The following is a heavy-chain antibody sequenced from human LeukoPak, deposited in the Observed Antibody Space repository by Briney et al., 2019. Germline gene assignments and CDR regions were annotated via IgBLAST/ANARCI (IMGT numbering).Heavy chain of an antibody. CDR3: TLGSLYSSSWYGDF. Sequence: GGSLRLSCAASGFTFSDYYMSWIRQAPGKGLEWVSYISSSGSTIYYADSVKGRFTISRDNAKNSLYLQMNSLRAEDTAVYYCTLGSLYSSSWYGDFWGQGTLVTVSS. J-gene: IGHJ4*02. D-gene: IGHD6-13*01. V-gene: IGHV3-11*01. CDR1: GFTFSDYY. CDR2: ISSSGSTI.